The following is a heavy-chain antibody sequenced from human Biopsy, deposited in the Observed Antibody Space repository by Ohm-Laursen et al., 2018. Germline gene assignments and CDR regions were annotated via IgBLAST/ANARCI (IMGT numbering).Heavy chain of an antibody. D-gene: IGHD4-23*01. J-gene: IGHJ6*02. CDR3: ARDTRWSPYSMDV. CDR2: ISGGGTL. CDR1: GFSSSDYH. V-gene: IGHV3-11*01. Sequence: SLRLSCTASGFSSSDYHMRWIRQAPGRGLEWVSYISGGGTLYYGDSMKGRVTISRDNAKNSLYLQMHSLRAEDAAVYYCARDTRWSPYSMDVWGQGTTVTVSS.